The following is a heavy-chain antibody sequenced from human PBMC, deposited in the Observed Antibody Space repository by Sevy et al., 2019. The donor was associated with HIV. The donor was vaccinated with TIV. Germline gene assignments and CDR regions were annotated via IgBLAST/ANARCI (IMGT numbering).Heavy chain of an antibody. CDR1: GFTFSSYW. CDR3: ARDCSSTSCLWGMDV. Sequence: GGSLRLSCAASGFTFSSYWMNWVRQAPGKGLEWVANIKLDGSEKYYVDSVKGRFTISRDNAKNSLYRQMNSLRAEDTAVYYCARDCSSTSCLWGMDVWGQGTTVTVSS. CDR2: IKLDGSEK. D-gene: IGHD2-2*01. J-gene: IGHJ6*02. V-gene: IGHV3-7*03.